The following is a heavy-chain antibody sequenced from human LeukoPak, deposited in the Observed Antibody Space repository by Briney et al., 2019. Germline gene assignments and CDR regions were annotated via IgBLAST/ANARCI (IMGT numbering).Heavy chain of an antibody. D-gene: IGHD6-6*01. CDR3: ARGLYSSSSHNWFDP. J-gene: IGHJ5*02. CDR2: INPNSGGT. V-gene: IGHV1-2*02. CDR1: GYTFTGYY. Sequence: ASVKVSCKASGYTFTGYYMHWVRQAPGQGLEWMGWINPNSGGTNYAQEFQGRVTMTRDTSISTAYMELSRLRSDDTAVYYCARGLYSSSSHNWFDPWGQGTLVTVSS.